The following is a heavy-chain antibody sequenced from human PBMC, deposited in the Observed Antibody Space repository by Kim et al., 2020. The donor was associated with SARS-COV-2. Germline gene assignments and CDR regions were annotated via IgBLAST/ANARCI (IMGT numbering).Heavy chain of an antibody. J-gene: IGHJ4*02. CDR3: ARGAGGWSQFDY. D-gene: IGHD6-19*01. Sequence: PTYAPGLTGRFVFTLDTSVSTTYLQISNLETEDTAVYYCARGAGGWSQFDYWGQGTLVTVSS. CDR2: P. V-gene: IGHV7-4-1*02.